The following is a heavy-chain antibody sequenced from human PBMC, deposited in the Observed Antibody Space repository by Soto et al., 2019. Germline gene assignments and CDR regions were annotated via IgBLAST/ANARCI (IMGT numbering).Heavy chain of an antibody. J-gene: IGHJ4*02. Sequence: VKVSCKASGFTFTSSAVQWVRQARGQRLEWIGWIVVGSGNTNYAQKFQERVTITRDMSTSTAYMELSSLRSEDTAVYYCAADPDSSGPHKDWGQGTRVTVAS. D-gene: IGHD3-22*01. V-gene: IGHV1-58*01. CDR2: IVVGSGNT. CDR1: GFTFTSSA. CDR3: AADPDSSGPHKD.